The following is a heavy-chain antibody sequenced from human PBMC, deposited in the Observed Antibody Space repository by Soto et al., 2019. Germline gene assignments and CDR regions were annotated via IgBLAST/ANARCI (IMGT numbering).Heavy chain of an antibody. Sequence: QVQLQESGPGLVKPSETLSLTCTVSGVSISSYYWSWIRQPPGKGLEWIGYIFYSGSTNYNPSLKSRVTISVDTSKNQFSLKLSSVTAADTAVYYCARRYGSAFDIWGHGTMVTVSS. J-gene: IGHJ3*02. CDR2: IFYSGST. CDR3: ARRYGSAFDI. V-gene: IGHV4-59*01. CDR1: GVSISSYY. D-gene: IGHD4-17*01.